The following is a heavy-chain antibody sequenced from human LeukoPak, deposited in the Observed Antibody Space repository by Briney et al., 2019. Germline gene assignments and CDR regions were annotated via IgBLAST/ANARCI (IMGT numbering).Heavy chain of an antibody. D-gene: IGHD1-7*01. CDR1: GGTFSSHA. J-gene: IGHJ4*02. CDR2: IIPIFGTA. CDR3: ARDQGELELDY. Sequence: GASVKVSCKASGGTFSSHAISWVRQAPGPGLEWMGGIIPIFGTANYAQKFQGRVTITTDESTSTAYMELSSLRSEDTAVYYCARDQGELELDYWGQGTLVTVSS. V-gene: IGHV1-69*05.